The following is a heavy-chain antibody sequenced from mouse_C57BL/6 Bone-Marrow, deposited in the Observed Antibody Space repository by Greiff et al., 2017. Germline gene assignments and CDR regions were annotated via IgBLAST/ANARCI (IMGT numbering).Heavy chain of an antibody. CDR1: GYTFTSYW. CDR2: IYPGSGST. V-gene: IGHV1-55*01. CDR3: ARVLRY. D-gene: IGHD1-1*01. Sequence: VQLQQPGAELVKPGASVKMSCKASGYTFTSYWITWVKQRPGQGLEWIGDIYPGSGSTNYTEKFKSKATLTVDTSSITAYMQRSSLTSEDSAVYYCARVLRYWCRGTLVTVSA. J-gene: IGHJ3*01.